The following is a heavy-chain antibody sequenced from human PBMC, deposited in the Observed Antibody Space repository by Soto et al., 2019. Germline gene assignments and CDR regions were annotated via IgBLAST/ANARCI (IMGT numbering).Heavy chain of an antibody. CDR1: GLTVSSNY. CDR2: IYSGGST. Sequence: EVQLVESGGGLIQSGGSLRLSCTASGLTVSSNYMSWVRQAPGKGLEWVSVIYSGGSTYYADSVKGRFTISRDSSKNTLYLQMNSLRAEDTAVYYCARFSGYPNYYFDYWGQGTLVTVSS. CDR3: ARFSGYPNYYFDY. V-gene: IGHV3-53*01. J-gene: IGHJ4*02. D-gene: IGHD5-18*01.